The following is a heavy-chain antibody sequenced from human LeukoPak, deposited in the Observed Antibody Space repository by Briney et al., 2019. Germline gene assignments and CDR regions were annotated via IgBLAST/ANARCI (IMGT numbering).Heavy chain of an antibody. CDR3: ARDRQIRAALGAFDI. D-gene: IGHD6-13*01. CDR1: GYTLTELS. CDR2: FDPEDGET. J-gene: IGHJ3*02. V-gene: IGHV1-24*01. Sequence: GASVKVSCKVSGYTLTELSMHWVRQAPGKGLEWMGGFDPEDGETIYAQKFQGRVTITTDESTSTAYMELSSLRSEDTAVYYCARDRQIRAALGAFDIWGQGTMVTVSS.